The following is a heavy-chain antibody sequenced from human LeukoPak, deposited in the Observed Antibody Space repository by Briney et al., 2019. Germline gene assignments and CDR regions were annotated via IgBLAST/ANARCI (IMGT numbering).Heavy chain of an antibody. J-gene: IGHJ4*02. CDR2: INTNTGNP. Sequence: ASVKVTCKASGYTFTSYAMNWVRQAPGQGLEWMGWINTNTGNPTYAQGFTGRFVFSLDTSVSTAYLQISSLKAEDTAVYYCATTYYYDSSGYYVFDYWGQGTLVTVSS. V-gene: IGHV7-4-1*02. D-gene: IGHD3-22*01. CDR3: ATTYYYDSSGYYVFDY. CDR1: GYTFTSYA.